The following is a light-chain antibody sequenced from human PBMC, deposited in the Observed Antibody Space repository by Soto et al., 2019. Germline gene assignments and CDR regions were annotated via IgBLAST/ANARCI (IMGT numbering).Light chain of an antibody. V-gene: IGLV2-14*01. CDR2: EVT. J-gene: IGLJ1*01. Sequence: QSVLTQPPSVSGAPGQRVTISCTGSSTNIGAGYDVQWYQHHPGKAPKVMIYEVTNRPSGVSNRFSGSKSGNTASLTISGLLAEDEADYYCSSYTSSSTYVFGTGTKVTVL. CDR1: STNIGAGYD. CDR3: SSYTSSSTYV.